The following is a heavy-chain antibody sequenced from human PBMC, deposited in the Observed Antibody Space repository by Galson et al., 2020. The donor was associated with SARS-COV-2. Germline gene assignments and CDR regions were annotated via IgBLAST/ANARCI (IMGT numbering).Heavy chain of an antibody. CDR1: GGSISIYY. CDR2: MYYNENT. D-gene: IGHD3-16*01. V-gene: IGHV4-59*01. CDR3: ARDLGAMPQRGGIDS. J-gene: IGHJ4*02. Sequence: ASETLSLTCTVSGGSISIYYWTWIRQSPGKGLEWIGYMYYNENTNYNPSLKGRATISVDTSKNQFSLSLTSVTAADTAVYYCARDLGAMPQRGGIDSWGQGTLVTVSS.